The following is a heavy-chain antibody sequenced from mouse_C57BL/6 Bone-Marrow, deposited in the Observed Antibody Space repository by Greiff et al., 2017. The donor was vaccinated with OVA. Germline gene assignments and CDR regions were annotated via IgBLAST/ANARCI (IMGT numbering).Heavy chain of an antibody. Sequence: EVQLVESGGGLVKPGGSLKLSCAASGFTFSSYAMSWVRQTPEKRLEWVATISDGGSYTYYPDNVKGRFTISRDNAKNNLYLQMSHLKSEDTAMYYCARDDYYSNPFAMDYWGQGTSVTVSS. V-gene: IGHV5-4*01. CDR2: ISDGGSYT. CDR1: GFTFSSYA. D-gene: IGHD2-5*01. J-gene: IGHJ4*01. CDR3: ARDDYYSNPFAMDY.